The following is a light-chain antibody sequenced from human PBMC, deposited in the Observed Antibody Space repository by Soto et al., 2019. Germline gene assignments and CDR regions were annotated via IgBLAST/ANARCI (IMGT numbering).Light chain of an antibody. CDR2: GAS. J-gene: IGKJ3*01. CDR1: QSVSSN. CDR3: QQYNNWPSFT. V-gene: IGKV3-15*01. Sequence: DIVMTQSPATLSVSPGERATLSCRASQSVSSNLAWYQQKPGQAPRLLVYGASTRATGIPARFSGSGSGTEFILTISRLLSEDFALYYCQQYNNWPSFTFGPGTKVDIK.